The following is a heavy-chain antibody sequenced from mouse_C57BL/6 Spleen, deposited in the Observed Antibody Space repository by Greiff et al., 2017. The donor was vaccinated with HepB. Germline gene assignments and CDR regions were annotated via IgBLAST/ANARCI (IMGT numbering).Heavy chain of an antibody. CDR2: ISSGSSTI. J-gene: IGHJ3*01. Sequence: EVNVVESGGGLVKPGGSLKLSCAASGFTFSDYGMHWVRQAPEKGLEWVAYISSGSSTIYYADTVKGRFTISRDNAKNTLFLQMTSLRSEDTAMYYCARGYYGSQFAYWGQGTLVTVS. CDR1: GFTFSDYG. D-gene: IGHD1-1*01. V-gene: IGHV5-17*01. CDR3: ARGYYGSQFAY.